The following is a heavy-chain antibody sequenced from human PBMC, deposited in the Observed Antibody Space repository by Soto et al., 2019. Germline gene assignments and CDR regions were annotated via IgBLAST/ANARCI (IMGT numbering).Heavy chain of an antibody. J-gene: IGHJ4*02. CDR1: GGTFSSYS. CDR3: ARDGGRHSGGIDY. V-gene: IGHV1-69*01. Sequence: QVQMVQSGAEVKKPGSSVKVSCKASGGTFSSYSINWVRQAPGQGLEWMGEIIPIFGTANYAQKFQGRVTITADESTSTAYRELSSLRSEDTAVYYGARDGGRHSGGIDYCDQGTLVTVSS. D-gene: IGHD1-26*01. CDR2: IIPIFGTA.